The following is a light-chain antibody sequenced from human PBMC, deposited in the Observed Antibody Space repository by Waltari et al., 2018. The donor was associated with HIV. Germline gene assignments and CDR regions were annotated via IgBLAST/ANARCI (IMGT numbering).Light chain of an antibody. CDR3: QSYDSNTRI. Sequence: FMLTQPRSVSESPGKTVTISCTRSSGSIGSNYVQWYQQRPGSSPTTVIYEDDQRPSGVPCLFSGSIDRSSNSASLTISGLMTEDEADYYCQSYDSNTRIFGTGTKVTVL. CDR1: SGSIGSNY. V-gene: IGLV6-57*01. CDR2: EDD. J-gene: IGLJ1*01.